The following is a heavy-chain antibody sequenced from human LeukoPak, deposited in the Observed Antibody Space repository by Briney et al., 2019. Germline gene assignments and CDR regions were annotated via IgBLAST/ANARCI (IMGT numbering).Heavy chain of an antibody. V-gene: IGHV3-64*01. Sequence: GGSLRLSCAASGFTFSSYAMHWVRQAPGKGLEYVSAISSNGGSTYYANSVKGRFTISRDNSKNTLYLQMGSLRAEDMAVYYCARSMVRGVTIDYWGQGTLVTVSS. CDR1: GFTFSSYA. J-gene: IGHJ4*02. CDR3: ARSMVRGVTIDY. CDR2: ISSNGGST. D-gene: IGHD3-10*01.